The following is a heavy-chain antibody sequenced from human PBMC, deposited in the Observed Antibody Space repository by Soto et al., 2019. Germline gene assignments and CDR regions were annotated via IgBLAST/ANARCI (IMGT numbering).Heavy chain of an antibody. Sequence: EVQLLESGGGLVQPGGSLRLSCAASGFTFSSYAMTWVRQAPGKGLEWVSGIRGSGGSTYYADSVKGRFTIYRDNSKNTLYLQMNSLRVEDTAVYYCAKSKTVFVVDTFDYWGQGTLVTVSS. V-gene: IGHV3-23*01. CDR1: GFTFSSYA. J-gene: IGHJ4*02. CDR3: AKSKTVFVVDTFDY. D-gene: IGHD3-3*01. CDR2: IRGSGGST.